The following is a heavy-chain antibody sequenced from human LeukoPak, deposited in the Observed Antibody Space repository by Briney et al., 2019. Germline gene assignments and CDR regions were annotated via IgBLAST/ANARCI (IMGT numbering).Heavy chain of an antibody. CDR1: GFTFSSYS. V-gene: IGHV3-21*01. CDR3: ARHTLAGGSYNY. J-gene: IGHJ4*02. CDR2: ISSSSSYI. Sequence: GRSLRLSCAASGFTFSSYSMNWVRQAPGKGLEWVSSISSSSSYIYYADSVKGRFTISRDNAKNSLYLQMNSLRAEDTAVYYCARHTLAGGSYNYWGQGTLVTVSS. D-gene: IGHD1-26*01.